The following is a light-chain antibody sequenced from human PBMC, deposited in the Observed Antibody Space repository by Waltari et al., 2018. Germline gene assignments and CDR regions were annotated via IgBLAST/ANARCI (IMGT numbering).Light chain of an antibody. CDR3: QSYDSSLGGPVV. V-gene: IGLV1-40*01. CDR2: DNN. J-gene: IGLJ2*01. CDR1: SSNIGAGYD. Sequence: QSVLTQPPSVSGAPGQRVTISCTGSSSNIGAGYDVHWYQQLPGTAPKLLIYDNNNRPSGVPYRFSGSKSGTSASLAITGLQAEDEADYHCQSYDSSLGGPVVFGGGTKLTVL.